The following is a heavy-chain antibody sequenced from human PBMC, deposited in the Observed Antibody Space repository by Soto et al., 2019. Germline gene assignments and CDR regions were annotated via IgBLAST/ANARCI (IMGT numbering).Heavy chain of an antibody. D-gene: IGHD3-22*01. Sequence: SETLSLTCTVSGGSISIYYWSWIRQPPGKGLEWIGYIYNSGRTNYNPSLKSRVTISVDTSKNQFSLKLSSVTAADAALYYCARDFFDSSDYTTNWFDPWGQGTLVTVS. V-gene: IGHV4-59*08. CDR2: IYNSGRT. J-gene: IGHJ5*02. CDR1: GGSISIYY. CDR3: ARDFFDSSDYTTNWFDP.